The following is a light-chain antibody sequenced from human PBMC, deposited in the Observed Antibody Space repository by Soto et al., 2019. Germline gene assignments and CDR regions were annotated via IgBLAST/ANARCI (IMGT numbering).Light chain of an antibody. CDR2: GAS. Sequence: EIVLTQSPGILSLSPGERATLSCRASQSVSNDFLAWYQQKPGQAPRLLIYGASTRATDVPDRFSGSGSGADFTLSISRLEPEDFAVYYCQQYGSSPPRTFGQGTRGIS. CDR1: QSVSNDF. V-gene: IGKV3-20*01. CDR3: QQYGSSPPRT. J-gene: IGKJ1*01.